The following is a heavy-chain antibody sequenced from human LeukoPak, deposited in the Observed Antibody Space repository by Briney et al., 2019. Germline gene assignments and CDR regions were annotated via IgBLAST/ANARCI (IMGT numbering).Heavy chain of an antibody. J-gene: IGHJ4*02. CDR3: ATLIMEEYSYGFDY. D-gene: IGHD5-18*01. V-gene: IGHV1-2*06. CDR1: GYTFTGYY. CDR2: INPNSGGT. Sequence: GASVKVSCKASGYTFTGYYMHWVRQAPGQGLEWMGRINPNSGGTNYAQKFQGRVTMTRDTSISTAYMELSRLRSDDTAVYYCATLIMEEYSYGFDYWGQGTLVTVSS.